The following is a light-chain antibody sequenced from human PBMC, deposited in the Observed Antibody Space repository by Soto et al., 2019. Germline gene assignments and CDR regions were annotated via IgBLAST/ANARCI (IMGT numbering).Light chain of an antibody. Sequence: EIVMTQSPATLSVSPGERATLSCRASQSVYTTLAWYQKRPGQVPRLLIYSASTSATGIPARFSGSGSGTEFTLTISSLQSEDFAVYFCQQYNKWPLTFGGGTTVEIK. CDR1: QSVYTT. V-gene: IGKV3-15*01. CDR2: SAS. CDR3: QQYNKWPLT. J-gene: IGKJ4*01.